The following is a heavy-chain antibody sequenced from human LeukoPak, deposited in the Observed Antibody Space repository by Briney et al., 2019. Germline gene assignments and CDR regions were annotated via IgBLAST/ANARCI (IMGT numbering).Heavy chain of an antibody. CDR1: GGSIGRSYY. J-gene: IGHJ4*02. V-gene: IGHV4-39*01. D-gene: IGHD1-26*01. CDR2: IDSGGDA. CDR3: ARHASGVFDR. Sequence: SESLSLTCTVSGGSIGRSYYWAWIRQTPGKTLDWIGSIDSGGDADHNPSLKSRVTMSVDSSKKHFSLRLTSLTATDTGIYYCARHASGVFDRWGQRTVVTVSS.